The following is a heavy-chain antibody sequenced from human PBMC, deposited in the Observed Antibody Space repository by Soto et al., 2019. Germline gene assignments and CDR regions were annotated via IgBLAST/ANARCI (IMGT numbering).Heavy chain of an antibody. CDR2: MYYNGNI. D-gene: IGHD3-16*01. J-gene: IGHJ5*02. CDR1: GGSISNYY. V-gene: IGHV4-59*01. Sequence: SETLSLTCNVSGGSISNYYWTWIRQSPEKGLEWIGYMYYNGNINYNPSLKSRVTISIDTSKNQFSLTLKSVTAADTAVYYCASGGNWFDPWARESWSPSPQ. CDR3: ASGGNWFDP.